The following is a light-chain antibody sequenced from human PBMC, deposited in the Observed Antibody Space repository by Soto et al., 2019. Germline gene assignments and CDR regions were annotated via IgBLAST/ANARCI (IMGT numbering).Light chain of an antibody. CDR2: DAS. V-gene: IGKV3-15*01. Sequence: IVLTQSPVSLSLSPGERATLSCRASQSVSSYLAWYQQKPGQAPRLLIYDASTRAAGIPARFSGSGSGTEFTLTMSSLQSEDFAVYYCQQYNNWPLTFGGGTKVDI. CDR1: QSVSSY. CDR3: QQYNNWPLT. J-gene: IGKJ4*01.